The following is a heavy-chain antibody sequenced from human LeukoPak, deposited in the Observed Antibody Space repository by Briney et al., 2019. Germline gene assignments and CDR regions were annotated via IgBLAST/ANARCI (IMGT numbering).Heavy chain of an antibody. CDR3: ARDRDYSNTERGFDY. D-gene: IGHD4-11*01. CDR1: GYTFADYY. J-gene: IGHJ4*02. Sequence: ASVRVSCKTSGYTFADYYIHWVRQAPGQGLEGMGGINPNSGETNSAQKFQGRVTMTGDTSISTAYMELRRVTSDDTAVYYCARDRDYSNTERGFDYWGQGTLVTVSS. CDR2: INPNSGET. V-gene: IGHV1-2*02.